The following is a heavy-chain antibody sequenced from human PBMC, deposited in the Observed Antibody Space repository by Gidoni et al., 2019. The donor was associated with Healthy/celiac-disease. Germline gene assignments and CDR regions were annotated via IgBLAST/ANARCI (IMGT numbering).Heavy chain of an antibody. J-gene: IGHJ5*02. CDR2: IFSNDEK. Sequence: QVTLKESGPVLVKPTETLTLTCTVSGFSLSNARMGVRWIRQPPGKALEWLAHIFSNDEKSYSTSLKSRLTISKDTSKSQVVLTMTNMDPVDTATYYCARIISFYDYIWGSYRYGNWFDPWGQGTLVTVSS. D-gene: IGHD3-16*02. V-gene: IGHV2-26*01. CDR1: GFSLSNARMG. CDR3: ARIISFYDYIWGSYRYGNWFDP.